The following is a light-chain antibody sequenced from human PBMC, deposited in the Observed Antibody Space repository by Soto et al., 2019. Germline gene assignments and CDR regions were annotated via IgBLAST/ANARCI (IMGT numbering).Light chain of an antibody. J-gene: IGKJ4*01. CDR3: QQTYSYPLT. CDR2: GAS. V-gene: IGKV1-39*01. Sequence: DNPMTQSPSSLSASVGDRVTITCRASESVSKYVNWYQQKPGKAPDLLIFGASSLQSGVSSRFSGSGSGTDFTLTISSLRPEDFATYYCQQTYSYPLTFGGGTKVDIK. CDR1: ESVSKY.